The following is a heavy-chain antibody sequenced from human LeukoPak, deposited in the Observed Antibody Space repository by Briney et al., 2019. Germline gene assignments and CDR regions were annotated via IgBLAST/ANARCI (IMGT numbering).Heavy chain of an antibody. Sequence: PGGSLRLSCEGSGFIFSNYWMSWVRQAPGKGLEWVANIQQHGSETYYGDSVKGRFTISRDNAKNSLYLQMNSLRAEDTAVYYCARDWHRAFDIWGQGTMVTVSS. CDR1: GFIFSNYW. CDR3: ARDWHRAFDI. J-gene: IGHJ3*02. V-gene: IGHV3-7*01. CDR2: IQQHGSET.